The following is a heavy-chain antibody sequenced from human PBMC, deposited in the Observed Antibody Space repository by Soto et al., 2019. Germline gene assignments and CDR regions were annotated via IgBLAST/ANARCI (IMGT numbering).Heavy chain of an antibody. CDR3: ARDLGWAFDS. D-gene: IGHD6-19*01. CDR1: GFTFSTFS. J-gene: IGHJ4*02. Sequence: EVQLVESGGGSVQPGGSLRLSCAASGFTFSTFSMNWVRQAPGRGLEWISYISGGGRPISYADSVKGRFTISRDNAKNYIYLQMDSLTDADTAVYYCARDLGWAFDSWGQGTLVTVSS. CDR2: ISGGGRPI. V-gene: IGHV3-48*02.